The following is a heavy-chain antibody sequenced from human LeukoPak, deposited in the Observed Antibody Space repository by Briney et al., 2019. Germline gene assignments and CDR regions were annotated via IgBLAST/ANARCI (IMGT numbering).Heavy chain of an antibody. CDR1: GGSISSSSYY. J-gene: IGHJ5*02. D-gene: IGHD6-19*01. CDR3: ARAGWLVGWFDP. CDR2: IYYSGST. Sequence: SETLSLTCTVSGGSISSSSYYWGWIRQPPGKGLEWIGSIYYSGSTYYNPSLKSRVTISVDTSKNQFSLKLSSVTAADTAVYYCARAGWLVGWFDPWGQGTLVTVSS. V-gene: IGHV4-39*07.